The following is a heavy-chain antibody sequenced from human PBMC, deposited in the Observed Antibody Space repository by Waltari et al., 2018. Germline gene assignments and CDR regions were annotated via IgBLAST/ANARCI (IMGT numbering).Heavy chain of an antibody. CDR1: GFTFSTCG. J-gene: IGHJ4*02. D-gene: IGHD3-3*01. Sequence: QEQLVESGGGVVQPGGSLRLSCEASGFTFSTCGLHWVRQAPGKGLGWVAFIRYDGSNKYYADSVKGRFTISRDNSKNMLYLQMNSLRVEDTAVYYCAKDQGGSGYGDYWGQGTLVTVSS. CDR2: IRYDGSNK. CDR3: AKDQGGSGYGDY. V-gene: IGHV3-30*02.